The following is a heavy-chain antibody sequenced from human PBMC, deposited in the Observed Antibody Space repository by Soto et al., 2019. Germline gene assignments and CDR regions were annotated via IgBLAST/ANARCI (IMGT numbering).Heavy chain of an antibody. CDR3: AKEVVSGGWYNYFDP. CDR2: ISHDGTAK. J-gene: IGHJ5*02. D-gene: IGHD2-15*01. CDR1: GFTVNNFG. Sequence: QVHLVESGGGVVQPGRSLRLSCAASGFTVNNFGMHWVRQAPGKGPEWVAMISHDGTAKYYADSVKGRFTISRDNSKNTLYLQMNNLRTEDTAVYYCAKEVVSGGWYNYFDPWGKGTLVTVSS. V-gene: IGHV3-30*18.